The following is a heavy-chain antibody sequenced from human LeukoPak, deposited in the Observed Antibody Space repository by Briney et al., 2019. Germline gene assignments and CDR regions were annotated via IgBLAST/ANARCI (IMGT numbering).Heavy chain of an antibody. CDR3: ARGRPLLYSSGWSSDY. Sequence: GGSLRLSCTASGFTFSDYWMHWVRQAPGKGPVWVSRIISDGSSVSYVDSVKGRFTMSRDNAKNTLYLQMNSLRVEDTAVYYCARGRPLLYSSGWSSDYWGLGALVTVSS. J-gene: IGHJ4*02. D-gene: IGHD6-19*01. CDR1: GFTFSDYW. CDR2: IISDGSSV. V-gene: IGHV3-74*01.